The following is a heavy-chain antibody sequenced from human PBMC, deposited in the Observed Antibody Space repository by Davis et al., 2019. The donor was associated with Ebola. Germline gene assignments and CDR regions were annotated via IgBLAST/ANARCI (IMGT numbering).Heavy chain of an antibody. CDR2: IYPTGGN. CDR1: GGSISGRSSS. Sequence: PSETLSLTCTVSGGSISGRSSSWGWIRQPPGKGLEWIGSIYPTGGNYYNPSLESRVTISVDTSKDQVSLKLTSVTAADTALYYCARGFSGGDHYSFDHWGQGTQVTVSS. D-gene: IGHD2-21*02. CDR3: ARGFSGGDHYSFDH. J-gene: IGHJ4*02. V-gene: IGHV4-39*07.